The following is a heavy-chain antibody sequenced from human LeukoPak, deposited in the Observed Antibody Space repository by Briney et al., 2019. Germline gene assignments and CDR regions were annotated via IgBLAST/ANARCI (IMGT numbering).Heavy chain of an antibody. D-gene: IGHD5-18*01. Sequence: GGSLRLSCAASGFTFSSYGMHWVRQAPGKGLEWVAFIRYDGSNKYYADSVKGRFTISRDNSKNTLSLQMNSLRAEDTAVYYCAKGLKTAVGPYMGYHYYMDVWGKGTTVTVSS. V-gene: IGHV3-30*02. CDR2: IRYDGSNK. J-gene: IGHJ6*03. CDR1: GFTFSSYG. CDR3: AKGLKTAVGPYMGYHYYMDV.